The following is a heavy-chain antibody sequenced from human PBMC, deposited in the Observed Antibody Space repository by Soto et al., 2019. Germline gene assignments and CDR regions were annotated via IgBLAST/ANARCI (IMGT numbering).Heavy chain of an antibody. CDR1: GFTVSSNY. V-gene: IGHV3-53*01. CDR3: ARDPPATRHGMDV. CDR2: IYSGGST. Sequence: PGGSLRLSCAASGFTVSSNYMSWCRQAPGKGLEWVSVIYSGGSTYYADSVRGRFTISRDNSKNTLYLQMKSLRAEDTAVYYCARDPPATRHGMDVWGQGTTVTVSS. J-gene: IGHJ6*02.